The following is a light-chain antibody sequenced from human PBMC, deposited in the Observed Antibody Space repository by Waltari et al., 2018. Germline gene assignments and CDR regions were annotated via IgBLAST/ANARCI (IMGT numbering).Light chain of an antibody. Sequence: QSALTQPRSVSGSPGQSVTISCTGTSSDVGGYNYVSWYQQHPGKAPKLMIYDVSKRPSGVLDRFSGCKSGNTASLTISGLQAEDEADYYCCSYAGSYTFVVFGGGTKLTVL. CDR3: CSYAGSYTFVV. V-gene: IGLV2-11*01. J-gene: IGLJ2*01. CDR1: SSDVGGYNY. CDR2: DVS.